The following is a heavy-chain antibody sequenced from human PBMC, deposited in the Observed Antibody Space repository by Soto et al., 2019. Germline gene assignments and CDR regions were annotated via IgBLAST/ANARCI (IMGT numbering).Heavy chain of an antibody. Sequence: QVQLVQSGTEVKKPGASVKVSCKASGYTFSSYGISWVRQAPGQGLEWMGWISAYNDDTNYAQILQGRVTLTTDTSTSTAYMELRSLRSDDTAVYYCARERRDAYNLFYGMDGWGQGTTVTVSS. V-gene: IGHV1-18*01. CDR2: ISAYNDDT. D-gene: IGHD1-1*01. CDR1: GYTFSSYG. J-gene: IGHJ6*02. CDR3: ARERRDAYNLFYGMDG.